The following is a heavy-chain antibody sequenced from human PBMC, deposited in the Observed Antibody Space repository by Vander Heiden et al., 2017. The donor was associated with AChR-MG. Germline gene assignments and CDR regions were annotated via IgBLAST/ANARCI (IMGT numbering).Heavy chain of an antibody. CDR3: ARHPLLLGFGESRGGEMDV. Sequence: QVQLQESGPGLVKPSETLSLTCTVSGGSISSYYWSWIRQPPGKGLEWIGYIYNSGSTNYNPSLNGRVTISVDTSKNQFPLKLSSVTAADTAVYYCARHPLLLGFGESRGGEMDVWGQGTTVTVSS. J-gene: IGHJ6*02. CDR1: GGSISSYY. D-gene: IGHD3-10*01. V-gene: IGHV4-59*08. CDR2: IYNSGST.